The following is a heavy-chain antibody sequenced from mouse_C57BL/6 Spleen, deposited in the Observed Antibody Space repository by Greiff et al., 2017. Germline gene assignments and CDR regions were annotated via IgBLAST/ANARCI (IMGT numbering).Heavy chain of an antibody. CDR2: IDPSDSYT. J-gene: IGHJ4*01. V-gene: IGHV1-50*01. CDR1: GYTFTSYW. CDR3: ARLGSGYAMDY. Sequence: VQLQQPGAELVKPGASVKLSCKASGYTFTSYWMQWVKQRPGQGLEWIGEIDPSDSYTNYNQKFKGKATLTVDTSSSTAYMQLSSLTSEDSAVYYCARLGSGYAMDYWGQGTSVTVSS. D-gene: IGHD3-2*02.